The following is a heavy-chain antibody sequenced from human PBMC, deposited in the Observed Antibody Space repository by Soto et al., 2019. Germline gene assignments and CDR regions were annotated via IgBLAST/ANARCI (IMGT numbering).Heavy chain of an antibody. CDR3: AKALGELLPKSYDY. Sequence: QVQLVESGGGVVQPGRSLRLSCAASGFTFSYYGMHWVRQAPGKGLAWVAMISYDGSDQYYADSLRGRFTISRENSKNTLYLQMNRLIGDDTAVYYCAKALGELLPKSYDYWGQGTLITVSS. J-gene: IGHJ4*02. CDR1: GFTFSYYG. CDR2: ISYDGSDQ. V-gene: IGHV3-30*18. D-gene: IGHD3-16*01.